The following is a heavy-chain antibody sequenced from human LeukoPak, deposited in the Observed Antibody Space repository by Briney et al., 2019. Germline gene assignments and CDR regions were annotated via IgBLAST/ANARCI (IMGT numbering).Heavy chain of an antibody. V-gene: IGHV4-4*02. CDR1: GASISSNNW. Sequence: SGTLSLTCAVSGASISSNNWWSWVRQPPGKGLEWIGEIYHSGSTNYNPSLKSRVTISVDKSKNQFSLKLSSVTAADTAVYYCARGRGATRDDAFDIWGQGTMVTVSS. J-gene: IGHJ3*02. CDR2: IYHSGST. D-gene: IGHD1-26*01. CDR3: ARGRGATRDDAFDI.